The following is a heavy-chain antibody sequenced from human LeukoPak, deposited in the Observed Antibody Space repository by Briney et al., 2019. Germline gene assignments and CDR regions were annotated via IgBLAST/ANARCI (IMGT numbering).Heavy chain of an antibody. CDR2: IYYSGST. V-gene: IGHV4-59*01. CDR1: GGSISSYY. Sequence: SETLSLTCTVSGGSISSYYWSWIRQPPGKGLEWIGYIYYSGSTNYNPSLKSRVTISVDTSKNQFSLKLSSVTAADTAVYYCARSAVYYDFWSGNNWDYYYYYMDVWGKGTTVTVSS. D-gene: IGHD3-3*01. J-gene: IGHJ6*03. CDR3: ARSAVYYDFWSGNNWDYYYYYMDV.